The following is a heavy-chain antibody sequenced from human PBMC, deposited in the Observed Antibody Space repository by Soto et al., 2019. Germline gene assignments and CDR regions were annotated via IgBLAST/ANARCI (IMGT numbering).Heavy chain of an antibody. CDR2: ISYDGSNK. Sequence: GGSLRLSCAASGFTFSSYGMHWVRQAPGKGLEWVAVISYDGSNKYYADSVKGRFTISRDNSKNTLYLQMNSLRAEDTAVYYCAGIAVAPVAGTGYFDYWGQGTLVTVSS. CDR1: GFTFSSYG. D-gene: IGHD6-19*01. CDR3: AGIAVAPVAGTGYFDY. V-gene: IGHV3-30*03. J-gene: IGHJ4*02.